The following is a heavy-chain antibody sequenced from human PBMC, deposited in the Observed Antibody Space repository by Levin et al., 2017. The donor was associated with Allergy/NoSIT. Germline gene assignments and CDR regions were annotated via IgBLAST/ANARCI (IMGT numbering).Heavy chain of an antibody. V-gene: IGHV3-23*01. D-gene: IGHD3-10*01. CDR1: GITFRNYA. CDR2: ISGDGGTS. Sequence: QPGGSLRLSCAASGITFRNYAMSWVRQAPGKGLEWVSVISGDGGTSDYADSVKGRFTISRDNSKNTLYLQMNSLRAQDTAVYYCVKGVRGGSGIYYDCWGQGTLVTVSS. CDR3: VKGVRGGSGIYYDC. J-gene: IGHJ4*02.